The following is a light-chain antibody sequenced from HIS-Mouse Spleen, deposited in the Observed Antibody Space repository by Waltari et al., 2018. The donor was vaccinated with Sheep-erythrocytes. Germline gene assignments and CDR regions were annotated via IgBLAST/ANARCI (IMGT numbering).Light chain of an antibody. Sequence: QSALTQPRSVSGSPGQSVTISCTGTSRDVGGFNYVPWYQQHPGKAHKLMIYDVSKRPSGVPDRFSGSKSGNTASLTISGLQAEDEADYYCCSYAGSYTWVFGGGTKLTVL. CDR2: DVS. CDR3: CSYAGSYTWV. V-gene: IGLV2-11*01. J-gene: IGLJ3*02. CDR1: SRDVGGFNY.